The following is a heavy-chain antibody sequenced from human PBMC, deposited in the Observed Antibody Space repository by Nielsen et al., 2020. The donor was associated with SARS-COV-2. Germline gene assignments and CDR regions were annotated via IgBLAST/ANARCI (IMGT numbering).Heavy chain of an antibody. V-gene: IGHV1-69*13. Sequence: SVKVSCKASGGTFSSYAISWVRQAPGQGLEWMGGIIPIFGTANYAQEFQGRVTITADESTSTAYMELSSLRSEDTAVYYCATLRRGSGTNLGWFDPWGQGTLVTVSS. CDR1: GGTFSSYA. CDR2: IIPIFGTA. D-gene: IGHD3-10*01. J-gene: IGHJ5*02. CDR3: ATLRRGSGTNLGWFDP.